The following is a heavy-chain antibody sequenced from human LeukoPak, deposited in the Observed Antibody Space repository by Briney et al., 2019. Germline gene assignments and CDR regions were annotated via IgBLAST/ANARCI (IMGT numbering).Heavy chain of an antibody. CDR3: ARQVRPLTPYYYYGMDV. CDR2: IYYSGST. J-gene: IGHJ6*02. V-gene: IGHV4-39*01. Sequence: SETLSLTCTVSGGSISSSSYYWGWIRQPPGKGLEWIGSIYYSGSTYYNPSLKSRVTISVDTSKNQFSLKLSSVTAADTAVYYCARQVRPLTPYYYYGMDVWGQGTTVTASS. CDR1: GGSISSSSYY.